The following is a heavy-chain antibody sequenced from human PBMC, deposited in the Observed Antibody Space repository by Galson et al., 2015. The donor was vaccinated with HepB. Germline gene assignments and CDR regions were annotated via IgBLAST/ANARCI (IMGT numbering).Heavy chain of an antibody. CDR1: GYTFIDYD. Sequence: SVKVSCKASGYTFIDYDINWVRQATGQGLEWMGWMNPYSGSTGYAQNFQGRVTMTRDTALGTAYMELSSLRSEDTAVYYCARGWGDCGDYISYGMDGWGQGTTVTVFS. V-gene: IGHV1-8*01. CDR3: ARGWGDCGDYISYGMDG. CDR2: MNPYSGST. J-gene: IGHJ6*02. D-gene: IGHD4-17*01.